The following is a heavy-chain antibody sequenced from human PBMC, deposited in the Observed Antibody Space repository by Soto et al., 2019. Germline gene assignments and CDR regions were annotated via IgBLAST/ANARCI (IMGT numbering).Heavy chain of an antibody. CDR3: ARGAQRSVGITFGGVTSNWFDP. CDR1: GYTFTSYD. J-gene: IGHJ5*02. CDR2: MNPNSGNT. Sequence: ASVKVSCKASGYTFTSYDINWVRQATGQGLEWMGWMNPNSGNTGYAQKFQGRVTMTRNTSISTAYMELSSLRSEDTAVYYCARGAQRSVGITFGGVTSNWFDPWGQGTLVTVSS. V-gene: IGHV1-8*01. D-gene: IGHD3-16*01.